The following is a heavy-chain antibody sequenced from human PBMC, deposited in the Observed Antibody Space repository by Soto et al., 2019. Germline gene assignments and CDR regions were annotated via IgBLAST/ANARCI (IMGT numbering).Heavy chain of an antibody. D-gene: IGHD5-12*01. J-gene: IGHJ4*02. CDR1: GYTFSTFY. CDR2: ITPSTGGT. CDR3: AMPVATKTAPIDY. Sequence: QVQLVQSGAEVKNPGASVKVSCKASGYTFSTFYLHWLRQARGQGLEWMGIITPSTGGTRYAQKFQDRLSMTRDTPTNTVYMELNNLRSEDTAVYYCAMPVATKTAPIDYWGQGTLVTVSS. V-gene: IGHV1-46*01.